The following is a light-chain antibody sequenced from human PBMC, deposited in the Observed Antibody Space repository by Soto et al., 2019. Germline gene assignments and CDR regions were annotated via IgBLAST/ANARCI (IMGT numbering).Light chain of an antibody. V-gene: IGKV3-20*01. CDR1: QSVSSR. J-gene: IGKJ5*01. Sequence: EIVMTQSAGTLSLSPGERATLSCRASQSVSSRLAWYQQKPGQAPRLIXSGASSRATGIPDRFSGSGSGTDLTLTISRLEPEDYALYYCQHYVERSPITFGQGTRLEIK. CDR3: QHYVERSPIT. CDR2: GAS.